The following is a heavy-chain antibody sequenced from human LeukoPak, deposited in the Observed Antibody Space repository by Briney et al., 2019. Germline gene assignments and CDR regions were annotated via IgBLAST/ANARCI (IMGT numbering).Heavy chain of an antibody. J-gene: IGHJ5*02. CDR1: GFIFSNYW. CDR2: IKQDGSEK. V-gene: IGHV3-7*05. Sequence: GGSVRLFCAVCGFIFSNYWMIWVRQAPGKGLEWVANIKQDGSEKYYVDSVKGRFTISRDNAKNSLYLQMNSLRAEDMAVYYCARGHVWFDPWGQGTLVTVSS. CDR3: ARGHVWFDP.